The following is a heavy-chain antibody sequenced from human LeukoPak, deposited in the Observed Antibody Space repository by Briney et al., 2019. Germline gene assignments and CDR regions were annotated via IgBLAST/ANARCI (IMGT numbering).Heavy chain of an antibody. D-gene: IGHD2/OR15-2a*01. CDR3: ASPKYGGEYYFDY. CDR1: GYTFTDYY. J-gene: IGHJ4*02. Sequence: ASVRASCKASGYTFTDYYFHWVRQAPGQRLESMGWISPSTAVTNYAQIFQGRVTMTRDPSLNTAYLELRTLRADDTAMYYCASPKYGGEYYFDYWGQGTLVTVSS. V-gene: IGHV1-2*02. CDR2: ISPSTAVT.